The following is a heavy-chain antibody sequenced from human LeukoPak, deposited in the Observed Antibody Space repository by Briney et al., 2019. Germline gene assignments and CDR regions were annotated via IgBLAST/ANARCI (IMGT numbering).Heavy chain of an antibody. V-gene: IGHV3-23*01. CDR3: AKDLYSNYGPADY. CDR1: GFTFSSYA. Sequence: GGSLRLSCAASGFTFSSYAMHWVRQAPGKGLKWVSTINGGGVNTHYADSVGGRFTISRDNSKKTLFLQMNSLRDEDTAVYYCAKDLYSNYGPADYWGQGNLVTVSS. J-gene: IGHJ4*02. CDR2: INGGGVNT. D-gene: IGHD4-11*01.